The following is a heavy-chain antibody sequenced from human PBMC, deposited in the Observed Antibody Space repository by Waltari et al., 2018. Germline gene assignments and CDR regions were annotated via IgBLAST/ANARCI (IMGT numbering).Heavy chain of an antibody. V-gene: IGHV3-30*18. Sequence: QVQLVESGGGVVQPGRSLRLSCAASGFTFSSYGMNWVRQAPGKGVEWGAGIWYDGSNKNYADSVKGRFTISRNNSKNTLYLQMNSLRAEDTAMYYCAKGVMATIWKDAFDIWGQGTMVTVSS. CDR3: AKGVMATIWKDAFDI. CDR1: GFTFSSYG. J-gene: IGHJ3*02. D-gene: IGHD2-21*01. CDR2: IWYDGSNK.